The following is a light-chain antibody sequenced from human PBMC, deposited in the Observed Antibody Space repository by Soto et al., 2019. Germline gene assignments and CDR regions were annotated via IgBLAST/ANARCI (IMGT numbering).Light chain of an antibody. Sequence: QSALTQPASVSGSPGQSITISCTGTASDVGAFDYVSWYQQHPGKAPKFIIYDVTYRPSGVSDRFSGSKSGFTASLTISGLQAEDEDDYYFSSYTRASTYVFGTGTKLTV. CDR3: SSYTRASTYV. CDR2: DVT. V-gene: IGLV2-14*03. CDR1: ASDVGAFDY. J-gene: IGLJ1*01.